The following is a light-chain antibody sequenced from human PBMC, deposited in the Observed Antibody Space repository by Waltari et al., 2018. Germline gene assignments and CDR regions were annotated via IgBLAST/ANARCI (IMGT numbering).Light chain of an antibody. CDR3: QQYIAYWT. J-gene: IGKJ1*01. V-gene: IGKV1-5*03. CDR2: QAS. CDR1: QSVGRL. Sequence: DFQMTQSPSILSASVGDRVTIPCRASQSVGRLLAWYQQKPGSAPKLLIYQASNLESGVPSRFSGAGSGTEFTLTISSLQPDDFATYYCQQYIAYWTFGQGTKVQSK.